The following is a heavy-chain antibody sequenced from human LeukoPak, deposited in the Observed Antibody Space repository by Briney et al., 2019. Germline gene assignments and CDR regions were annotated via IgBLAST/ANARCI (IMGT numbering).Heavy chain of an antibody. J-gene: IGHJ6*02. CDR1: GFTFSSYA. CDR3: ARVRVYYDSSGYSQGMDV. CDR2: ISGSGGST. Sequence: PGGSLRLSCAASGFTFSSYAMSWVRQAPGKGLEWVSAISGSGGSTYYADSVKGRFTISRDNAKNSLYLQMNSLRAEDTAVYYCARVRVYYDSSGYSQGMDVWGQGTTVTVSS. D-gene: IGHD3-22*01. V-gene: IGHV3-23*01.